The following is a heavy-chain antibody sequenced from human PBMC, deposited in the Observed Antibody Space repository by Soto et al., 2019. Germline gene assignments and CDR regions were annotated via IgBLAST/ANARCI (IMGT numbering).Heavy chain of an antibody. Sequence: QVQLVQSGAEVKKPGSSVKVSCKAPGGTFSSYAISWVRQAPGQGLEWMGGIIPIFCTANYAQKFQGIVTITADEITSTGYMELSSLKAEDTAVYYCAKSQGGISSLGIYYYYYYGMDVWGQGTMVTVSS. V-gene: IGHV1-69*01. CDR1: GGTFSSYA. CDR3: AKSQGGISSLGIYYYYYYGMDV. J-gene: IGHJ6*02. CDR2: IIPIFCTA. D-gene: IGHD3-3*02.